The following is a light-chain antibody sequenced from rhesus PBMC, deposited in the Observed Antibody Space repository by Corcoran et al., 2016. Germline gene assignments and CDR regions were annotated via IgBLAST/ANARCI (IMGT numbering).Light chain of an antibody. CDR2: QAS. J-gene: IGKJ2*01. CDR1: PSISRW. Sequence: DIQMTQSPSSLSASVGDTVTITCRASPSISRWLAWYQQKPGKAPNLLIYQASSLQSGVPSRFSGSGSGTECTLTISSLQSEDVATYYCQQYTSSPFSCGQGTKVEIK. CDR3: QQYTSSPFS. V-gene: IGKV1-22*01.